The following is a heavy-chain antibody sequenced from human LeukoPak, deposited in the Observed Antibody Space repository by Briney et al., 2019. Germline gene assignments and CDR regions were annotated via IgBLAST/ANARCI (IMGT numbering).Heavy chain of an antibody. V-gene: IGHV4-34*01. J-gene: IGHJ5*02. CDR3: ASSSPFDP. Sequence: ASETLSLTCAVYGGSFSGYYWSWIRQPPGKGLEWIGEINHSGSTNYNPSLKSRVTISVDTSKNQFSLKLSSVTAADTAVYYCASSSPFDPWGQGTLVTVSS. CDR1: GGSFSGYY. D-gene: IGHD6-6*01. CDR2: INHSGST.